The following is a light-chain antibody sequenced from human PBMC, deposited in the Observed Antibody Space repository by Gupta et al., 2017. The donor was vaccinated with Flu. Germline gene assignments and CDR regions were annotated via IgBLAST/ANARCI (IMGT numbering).Light chain of an antibody. CDR1: QSISND. CDR2: GGF. Sequence: EIVMTQSPAVLSASPGERATLSCRASQSISNDLAWYQQKPGQRPRLLMYGGFTRPAGIPDRFSGSGFGTEFTLTISSLQSEDFAVYYCQQHNSWPLAFGGGTTVEI. V-gene: IGKV3-15*01. J-gene: IGKJ4*01. CDR3: QQHNSWPLA.